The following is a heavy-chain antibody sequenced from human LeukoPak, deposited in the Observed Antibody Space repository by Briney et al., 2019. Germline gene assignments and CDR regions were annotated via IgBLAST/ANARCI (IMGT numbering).Heavy chain of an antibody. CDR3: ARVSEMVDAFDI. D-gene: IGHD5-24*01. CDR1: GGSISDYY. CDR2: IYYSGST. J-gene: IGHJ3*02. V-gene: IGHV4-59*01. Sequence: SETLSLTCTVSGGSISDYYWSWIRQPPGKGLEWIGYIYYSGSTNYNPSLKSRVTISVDTSKNQFSLKLSSVTAADTAVYYCARVSEMVDAFDIWGQGTMVTVSS.